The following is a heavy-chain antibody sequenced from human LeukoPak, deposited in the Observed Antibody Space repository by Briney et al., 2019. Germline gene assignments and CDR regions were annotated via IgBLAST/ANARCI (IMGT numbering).Heavy chain of an antibody. Sequence: RIDPSDSYTNYSPSFQGHVTISADKSISTAYLQWSSLKASDTAMYYCARSARRYYYGMDVWGQGTTVTVSS. J-gene: IGHJ6*02. D-gene: IGHD6-25*01. CDR3: ARSARRYYYGMDV. V-gene: IGHV5-10-1*01. CDR2: IDPSDSYT.